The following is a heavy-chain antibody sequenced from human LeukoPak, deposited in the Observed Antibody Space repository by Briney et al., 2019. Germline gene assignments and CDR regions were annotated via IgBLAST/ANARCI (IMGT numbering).Heavy chain of an antibody. CDR2: ISGSGGST. Sequence: GGSLRLSCAASGFTFCSYAMSCVPQAPGGGLECVSAISGSGGSTYYADSVKGRFTISRDNSKNTLYLQMYSLRAQGTAVYYCAKPGITMVRDSWHYWGQGTLVTVSS. V-gene: IGHV3-23*01. CDR1: GFTFCSYA. D-gene: IGHD3-10*01. CDR3: AKPGITMVRDSWHY. J-gene: IGHJ4*02.